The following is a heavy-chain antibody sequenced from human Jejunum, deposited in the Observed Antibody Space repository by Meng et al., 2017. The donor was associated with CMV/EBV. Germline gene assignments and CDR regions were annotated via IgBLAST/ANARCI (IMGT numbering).Heavy chain of an antibody. CDR1: GFRFDNYY. J-gene: IGHJ4*02. CDR2: VSPTGGTM. D-gene: IGHD3-16*01. Sequence: GGSLRLSCEASGFRFDNYYMSWVRQAPGKGLEWLSYVSPTGGTMYYADSVKGRFTISRGNAKNSLYLQLNSLGAEDTAVYYCASYVYWGQGTLVTVSS. CDR3: ASYVY. V-gene: IGHV3-11*01.